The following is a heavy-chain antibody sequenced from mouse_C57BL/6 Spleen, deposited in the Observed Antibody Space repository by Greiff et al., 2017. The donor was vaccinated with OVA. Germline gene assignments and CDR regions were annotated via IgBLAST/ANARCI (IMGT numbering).Heavy chain of an antibody. D-gene: IGHD4-1*01. Sequence: VKLQESGAELVRPGASVKLSCKASGYTFTDYYINWVKQRPGQGLEWIARIYPGSGNTYYNEKFKGKATLTAEKSSSTAYMQLSSLTSEDSAVYFCARLTGHFDYWGQGTTLTVSS. CDR1: GYTFTDYY. CDR3: ARLTGHFDY. V-gene: IGHV1-76*01. J-gene: IGHJ2*01. CDR2: IYPGSGNT.